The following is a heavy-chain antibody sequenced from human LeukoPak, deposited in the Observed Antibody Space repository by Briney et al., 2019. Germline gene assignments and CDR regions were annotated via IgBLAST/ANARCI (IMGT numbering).Heavy chain of an antibody. J-gene: IGHJ3*02. CDR2: IYYSGST. CDR1: GGSINSSSYY. Sequence: PSETLSLTCTFSGGSINSSSYYWGWIRQPPGKGLEWIGTIYYSGSTYYNPSLKSRVTISVDTSKNQFSLKLSSVTASDTAVYYCARRFAPSRNDAFDIWGQGTMVTVSS. V-gene: IGHV4-39*01. CDR3: ARRFAPSRNDAFDI. D-gene: IGHD3-10*01.